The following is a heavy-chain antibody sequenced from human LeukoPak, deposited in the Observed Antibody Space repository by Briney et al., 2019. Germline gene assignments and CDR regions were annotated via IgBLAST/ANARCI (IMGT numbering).Heavy chain of an antibody. CDR1: GYTFTGYY. V-gene: IGHV1-2*02. D-gene: IGHD6-13*01. CDR3: ARGLSSWYPENWFDP. J-gene: IGHJ5*02. Sequence: ASVKVSCKASGYTFTGYYMHWVRQAPGQGLEWMGWINPNSGGANYAQKFQGRVTMTRDTSISTAYMELSRLRSDDTAVYYCARGLSSWYPENWFDPWGQGTLVTVSS. CDR2: INPNSGGA.